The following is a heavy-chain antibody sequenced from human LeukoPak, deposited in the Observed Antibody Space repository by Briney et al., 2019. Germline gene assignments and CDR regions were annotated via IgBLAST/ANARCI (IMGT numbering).Heavy chain of an antibody. CDR3: AKEQTSSGFFDY. CDR1: GFTFSSYW. CDR2: IKPDGSEK. V-gene: IGHV3-7*05. Sequence: GGSLRLSCAASGFTFSSYWMNWVRQAPGKGLEWVANIKPDGSEKYYVDSVKGRFTISRDNAKNSLYLQMNSLRAEDTAVYYCAKEQTSSGFFDYWGQGTLVTVSS. D-gene: IGHD2-2*01. J-gene: IGHJ4*02.